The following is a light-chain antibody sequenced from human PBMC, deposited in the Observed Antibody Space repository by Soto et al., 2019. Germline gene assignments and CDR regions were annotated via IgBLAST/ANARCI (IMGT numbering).Light chain of an antibody. Sequence: EIVLTQSPATLFLSPGERATLSCRASQSVSSYLAWYQQKRGQAPRLLIYDASNRATGIPARFSGSGSGTDFTLTISSLEPEDFAVYYCQQRSNWLTFGQGTRLEIK. J-gene: IGKJ5*01. CDR3: QQRSNWLT. V-gene: IGKV3-11*01. CDR2: DAS. CDR1: QSVSSY.